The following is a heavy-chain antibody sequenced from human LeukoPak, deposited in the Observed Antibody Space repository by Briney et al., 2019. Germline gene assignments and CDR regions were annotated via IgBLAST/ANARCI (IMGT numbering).Heavy chain of an antibody. CDR1: GFTFSSYA. CDR3: AKDLGQYCTSTSCYLHYAFDI. Sequence: GGSLRLSCAASGFTFSSYAMSWVRQAPGKGLEWVSAISGSGGSTYYADSVKGRFTISRDNSKNTLYLQMNSLRAEDTAVYYCAKDLGQYCTSTSCYLHYAFDIWGHGTVVTVSS. J-gene: IGHJ3*02. V-gene: IGHV3-23*01. CDR2: ISGSGGST. D-gene: IGHD2-2*01.